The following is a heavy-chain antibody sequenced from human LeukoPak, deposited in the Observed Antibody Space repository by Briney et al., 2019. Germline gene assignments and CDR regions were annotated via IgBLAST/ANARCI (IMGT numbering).Heavy chain of an antibody. CDR3: ARLWFGESHIDY. CDR1: GFTFSSYW. J-gene: IGHJ4*02. V-gene: IGHV3-7*03. D-gene: IGHD3-10*01. Sequence: GGSLRLSCAATGFTFSSYWMSWVRQAPGKGLEWVANIKQDGSEKYYVDSVKGRFTIPRDNAKNSLYLQMNSLRAEDTAVYYCARLWFGESHIDYWGQGTLVTVSS. CDR2: IKQDGSEK.